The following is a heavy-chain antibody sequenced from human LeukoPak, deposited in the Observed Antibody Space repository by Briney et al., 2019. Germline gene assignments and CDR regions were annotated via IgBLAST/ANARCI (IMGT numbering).Heavy chain of an antibody. V-gene: IGHV3-74*01. CDR2: INSDGSST. CDR1: GFTFSSYW. D-gene: IGHD3-10*01. CDR3: ARDLSHRRGYYMDV. Sequence: GGSLRLSCAASGFTFSSYWMHWVRQAPGKGLVCVSRINSDGSSTSYADSVKGRFTISRDNAKNTLYLQMNSLRAEDTAVYYCARDLSHRRGYYMDVWGKGTTVTVSS. J-gene: IGHJ6*03.